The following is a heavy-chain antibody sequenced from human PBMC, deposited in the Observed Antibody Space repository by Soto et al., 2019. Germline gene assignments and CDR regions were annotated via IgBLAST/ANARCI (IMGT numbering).Heavy chain of an antibody. J-gene: IGHJ4*02. D-gene: IGHD1-1*01. CDR1: GFSLTTSGVA. Sequence: QITLKESGPALVNPTQTLTLTCTFSGFSLTTSGVAVGWIRQPPGKALEWLGLIYWDNDRRYTPSLRNRLTITKDTSKNQVVLTMTDMDPVDTATYYCAHRRGGYNWNDGNFYYWGQGTLVTVSS. CDR2: IYWDNDR. V-gene: IGHV2-5*02. CDR3: AHRRGGYNWNDGNFYY.